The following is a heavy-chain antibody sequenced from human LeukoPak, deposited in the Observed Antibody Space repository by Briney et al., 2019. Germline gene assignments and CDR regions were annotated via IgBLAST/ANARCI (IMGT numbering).Heavy chain of an antibody. CDR2: IKEDGSDK. CDR1: GFTFNTYW. CDR3: ARDTYRFFDL. V-gene: IGHV3-7*01. J-gene: IGHJ2*01. Sequence: GGSLRLSCVASGFTFNTYWMGWVRQAPGKGLEWVADIKEDGSDKYSVDSVKGRFTISRDNTKNSLCLHMDSLRAEDTAVYYCARDTYRFFDLWGRGTLVTVSS.